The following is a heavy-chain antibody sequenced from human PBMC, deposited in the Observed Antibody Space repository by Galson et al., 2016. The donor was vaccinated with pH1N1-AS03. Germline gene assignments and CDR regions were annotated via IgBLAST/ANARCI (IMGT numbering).Heavy chain of an antibody. CDR3: ARAMVPTTYYGMDV. J-gene: IGHJ6*02. CDR1: GGTFSSYA. Sequence: SVKVSCKASGGTFSSYAFSWVRQAPGQGLEWMGGVIPIFGTTNYAQKFQGRVTITADKSTSTAYMELRSLRSDDTAVYYCARAMVPTTYYGMDVWGQGTTVTVPS. V-gene: IGHV1-69*06. CDR2: VIPIFGTT. D-gene: IGHD4/OR15-4a*01.